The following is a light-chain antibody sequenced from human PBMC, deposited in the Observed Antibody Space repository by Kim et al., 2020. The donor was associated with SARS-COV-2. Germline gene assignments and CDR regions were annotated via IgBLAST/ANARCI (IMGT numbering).Light chain of an antibody. Sequence: DFVMAQSPDSLAVSLGERATINCKSSQSVLYSSNNKNYLAWYQHKPGQPPKLLIYWASTRESGVPDRFSGSGSGTDFTLTISSLQAEDVAVYYCQQYYSTPRTFGQGTKVDIK. V-gene: IGKV4-1*01. CDR1: QSVLYSSNNKNY. CDR2: WAS. CDR3: QQYYSTPRT. J-gene: IGKJ1*01.